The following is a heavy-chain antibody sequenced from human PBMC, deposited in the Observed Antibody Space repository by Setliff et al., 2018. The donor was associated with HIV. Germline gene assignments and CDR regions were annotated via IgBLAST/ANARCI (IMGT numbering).Heavy chain of an antibody. Sequence: PGGSLRLSCAASGFTFSSYGMHWVRQAPGKGLEWVAFIRYDGSNKYYADSVKGRFTISRDNSKNTLYLQMNSLRAEDTAVYYCAKDLRGYSGYNGYWGQGTQVTVSS. V-gene: IGHV3-30*02. J-gene: IGHJ4*02. D-gene: IGHD5-12*01. CDR2: IRYDGSNK. CDR1: GFTFSSYG. CDR3: AKDLRGYSGYNGY.